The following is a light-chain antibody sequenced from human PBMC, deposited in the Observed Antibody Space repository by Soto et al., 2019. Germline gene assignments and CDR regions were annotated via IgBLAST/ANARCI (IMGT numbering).Light chain of an antibody. CDR2: EVS. V-gene: IGKV2D-29*01. J-gene: IGKJ1*01. CDR3: MQAQQIPRT. CDR1: QSLLGSDGKTY. Sequence: DVVMTQTPLSLSVAPGQPTSISCKSSQSLLGSDGKTYLSWYLQKPGHPPQLLILEVSNHFSGVSDRFSGSGSGTDCTLKISRVEAEDVGFYYCMQAQQIPRTFGQGTKVDIK.